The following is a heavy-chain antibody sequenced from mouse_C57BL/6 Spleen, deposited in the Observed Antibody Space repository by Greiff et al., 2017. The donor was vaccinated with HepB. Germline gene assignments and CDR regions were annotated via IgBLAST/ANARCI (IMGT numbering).Heavy chain of an antibody. CDR2: IDPSDSYT. J-gene: IGHJ2*01. Sequence: QVHVKQPGAELVRPGTSVKLSCKASGYTFTSYWMHWVKQRPGQGLEWIGVIDPSDSYTNSNQKFKGKATLTVDTSTSTAYMQLSILTSEDSAVYYCASQPDLPYCFDYWGQGTTLTVSS. V-gene: IGHV1-59*01. CDR3: ASQPDLPYCFDY. CDR1: GYTFTSYW.